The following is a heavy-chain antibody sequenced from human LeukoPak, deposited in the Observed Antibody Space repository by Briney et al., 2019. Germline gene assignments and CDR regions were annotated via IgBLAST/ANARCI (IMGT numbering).Heavy chain of an antibody. D-gene: IGHD2-2*01. CDR2: INPNSGGT. V-gene: IGHV1-2*02. CDR1: GYTFTGYY. J-gene: IGHJ5*02. Sequence: ASVKVSCKASGYTFTGYYMHWVRQAPGQGLEWMGWINPNSGGTNYAQKFQGRVTMTRDTSISTAYMELSRLRSDDTAVYYCARDLVGYCSSTSCSPRPQNWLDPWGQGTLVTVSS. CDR3: ARDLVGYCSSTSCSPRPQNWLDP.